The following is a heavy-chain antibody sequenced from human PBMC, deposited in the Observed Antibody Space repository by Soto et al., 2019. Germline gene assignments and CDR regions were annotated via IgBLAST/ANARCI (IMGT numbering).Heavy chain of an antibody. CDR2: MNPNSCNT. V-gene: IGHV1-8*01. CDR3: ARGRSVVDLFDI. CDR1: GYTFTSYD. Sequence: QVQLVQSGAEVKKPGASVKVSCKASGYTFTSYDINWVRQATGQGLEWMGWMNPNSCNTGYAQKFQGRVTMTRNTSLITAYMELSSLRSEDTAVYYCARGRSVVDLFDIWGQGTMVTVSS. D-gene: IGHD2-15*01. J-gene: IGHJ3*02.